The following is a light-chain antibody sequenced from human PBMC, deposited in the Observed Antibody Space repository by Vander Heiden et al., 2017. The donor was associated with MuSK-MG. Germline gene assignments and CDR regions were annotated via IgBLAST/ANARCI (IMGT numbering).Light chain of an antibody. CDR1: QSIYSNY. J-gene: IGKJ1*01. Sequence: ETPLTQAPGTLSLSPGERATLSCRASQSIYSNYLAWYQQKVGQAPRLLIYGASSRATGIPDRFSGSGSGTDFTLTISRLEPEDFGVYYCQQYGNSPRTFGQGTKVEIK. V-gene: IGKV3-20*01. CDR2: GAS. CDR3: QQYGNSPRT.